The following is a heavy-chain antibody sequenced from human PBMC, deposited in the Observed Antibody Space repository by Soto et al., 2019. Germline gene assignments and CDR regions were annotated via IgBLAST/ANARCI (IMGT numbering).Heavy chain of an antibody. CDR3: AKAEEIWGSYRDDAFDI. V-gene: IGHV3-9*01. CDR1: GFTFDDYA. J-gene: IGHJ3*02. D-gene: IGHD3-16*02. Sequence: GGSLRLSCAASGFTFDDYAMHWVRQAPGKGLEWVSGISWNSGSIGYADSVKGRFTISRDNAKNSLYLQMNSLRAEDTALYYCAKAEEIWGSYRDDAFDIWGQGTMVTVSS. CDR2: ISWNSGSI.